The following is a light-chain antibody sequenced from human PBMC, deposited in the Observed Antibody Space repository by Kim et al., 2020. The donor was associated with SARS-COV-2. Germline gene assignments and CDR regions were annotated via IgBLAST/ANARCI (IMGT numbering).Light chain of an antibody. V-gene: IGKV3-15*01. CDR1: QSVSSN. CDR3: QQYNNWPPWT. CDR2: GAS. Sequence: SPGERVTRSCRASQSVSSNLAWYQQKPGQAPRLLIYGASTRATGIPARFSGSGSGTEFTLTISSLQSEDFAVYYCQQYNNWPPWTFGQGTKVDIK. J-gene: IGKJ1*01.